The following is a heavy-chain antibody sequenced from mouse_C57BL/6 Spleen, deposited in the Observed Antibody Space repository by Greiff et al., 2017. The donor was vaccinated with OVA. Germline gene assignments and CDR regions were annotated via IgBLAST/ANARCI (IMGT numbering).Heavy chain of an antibody. D-gene: IGHD2-12*01. CDR2: IHPNSGST. J-gene: IGHJ4*01. CDR3: ARDGDVTTLMDY. V-gene: IGHV1-64*01. CDR1: GYTFTSYW. Sequence: VQLQQPGAELVKPGASVKLSCKASGYTFTSYWMHWVKQRPGQGLEWIGMIHPNSGSTNYNEKFKSKATLTVDKSSSTAYMQLSSLTSEDSAVYYCARDGDVTTLMDYWGQGTSVTVSS.